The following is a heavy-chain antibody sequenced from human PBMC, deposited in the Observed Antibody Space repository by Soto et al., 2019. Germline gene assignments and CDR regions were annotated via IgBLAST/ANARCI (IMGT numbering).Heavy chain of an antibody. J-gene: IGHJ4*02. CDR2: IKEDGSEQ. Sequence: EVQLVESGGGLVQPGGSLRLSCAASGFIFRSSWMTWFRQAPGKGLEWVANIKEDGSEQYYVDSVKGRFTISRDNAKKSLYLHMISMRAEDTAVYYCATHESWTFTHWGQGTLVTVSS. D-gene: IGHD3-3*01. V-gene: IGHV3-7*01. CDR1: GFIFRSSW. CDR3: ATHESWTFTH.